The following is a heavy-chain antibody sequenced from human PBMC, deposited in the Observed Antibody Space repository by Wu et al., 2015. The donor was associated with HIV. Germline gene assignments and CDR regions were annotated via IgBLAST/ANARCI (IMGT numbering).Heavy chain of an antibody. V-gene: IGHV1-18*01. CDR2: ISAYNGNT. CDR1: GYTFTSYG. CDR3: ASAAVPSAYPYYYYMDV. J-gene: IGHJ6*03. D-gene: IGHD3-10*01. Sequence: QVLLVQSGGEVKKPGASLKVSCKASGYTFTSYGISWVRQAPGQGLEWMGWISAYNGNTNYAQKLQGRVTMTTDTSTSTAYMELRSLRSDDTAVYYCASAAVPSAYPYYYYMDVWGKGTTVIVSS.